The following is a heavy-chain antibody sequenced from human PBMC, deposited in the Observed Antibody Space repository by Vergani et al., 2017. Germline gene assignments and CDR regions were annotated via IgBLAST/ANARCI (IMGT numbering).Heavy chain of an antibody. CDR3: ARGDYGILTGYRY. CDR1: GYTFSNYY. Sequence: QVQVVQSGAEVKKSGASVKVSCKTSGYTFSNYYMHWVRQAPGQGLEWMGIINPSVGHTNYAQKFQGRVTMTRDTSTSTVYMDLSSLRSEDTAIYYCARGDYGILTGYRYWGQGTLVTVSA. V-gene: IGHV1-46*03. D-gene: IGHD3-9*01. J-gene: IGHJ4*02. CDR2: INPSVGHT.